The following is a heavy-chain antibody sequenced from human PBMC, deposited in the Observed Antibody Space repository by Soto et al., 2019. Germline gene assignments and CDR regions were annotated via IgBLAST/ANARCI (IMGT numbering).Heavy chain of an antibody. CDR2: INAVNGNT. V-gene: IGHV1-3*01. CDR3: ASRNYGDFDDGLDV. D-gene: IGHD4-17*01. Sequence: VPLVQSGAEVEKPGASVKVSCKASGYTFTSYSIHWVRQAPGPRLEWMGWINAVNGNTKYSQQFPHSVTFTRDTSVSTAYMELSSLRSEDTAVYYCASRNYGDFDDGLDVWAQGPTVTVSS. CDR1: GYTFTSYS. J-gene: IGHJ6*02.